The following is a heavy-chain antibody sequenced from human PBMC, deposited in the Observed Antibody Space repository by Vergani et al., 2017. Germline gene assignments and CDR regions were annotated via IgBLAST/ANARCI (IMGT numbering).Heavy chain of an antibody. CDR1: GYSFNSYW. J-gene: IGHJ4*02. Sequence: VQLVQSGAEVKKPGESLKISCKGSGYSFNSYWIGWVRQASGQGLEWMGWISPYNHKTLYSQKVEGRVTMTSDTSSSTVFLELRRLTSDDTAIYYCARSQMATNDFDLWGRGALVTVSS. CDR3: ARSQMATNDFDL. D-gene: IGHD5-24*01. V-gene: IGHV1-18*04. CDR2: ISPYNHKT.